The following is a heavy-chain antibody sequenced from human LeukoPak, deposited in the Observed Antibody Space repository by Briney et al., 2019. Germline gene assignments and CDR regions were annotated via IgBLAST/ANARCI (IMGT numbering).Heavy chain of an antibody. CDR3: ARPYSGGWYGAFNI. V-gene: IGHV4-59*08. CDR2: FYDSGTT. CDR1: GGSIRSYY. J-gene: IGHJ3*02. D-gene: IGHD6-19*01. Sequence: SGTLSLTCTVSGGSIRSYYWSWLRQPPGKGLEWIGYFYDSGTTKYNPSLKSRVTISVDTSKNQFSLKLSSVTAADTAVYYCARPYSGGWYGAFNIWGQGTMVTVSS.